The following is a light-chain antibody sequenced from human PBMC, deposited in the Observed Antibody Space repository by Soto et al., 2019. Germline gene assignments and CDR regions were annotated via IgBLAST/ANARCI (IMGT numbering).Light chain of an antibody. Sequence: QSVLTQPPSASGTPGQRVTISCSGSSSNIGSNYVYWYRQLPGTAPKLLIYRNNQRPSGVPDRFSGSKSGTSASLAISGLRSEDEADYYCAAWDDSLSAHYVFGTGTKVTVL. CDR2: RNN. CDR3: AAWDDSLSAHYV. CDR1: SSNIGSNY. J-gene: IGLJ1*01. V-gene: IGLV1-47*01.